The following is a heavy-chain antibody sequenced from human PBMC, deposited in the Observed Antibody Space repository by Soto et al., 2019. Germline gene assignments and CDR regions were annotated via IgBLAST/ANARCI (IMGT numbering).Heavy chain of an antibody. CDR2: ISDTGGTT. J-gene: IGHJ4*02. D-gene: IGHD6-13*01. CDR3: AKEQLVRRYFDY. Sequence: EVQLLDSGGGLVQPGGSLRLSCAASGFTFTNYAMRWVRQAPGKGLEWVAAISDTGGTTYYADSVKGRFTISRDNSKNTLYLQMNSLRAEDTAVYYCAKEQLVRRYFDYWGQGTLVIVSS. V-gene: IGHV3-23*01. CDR1: GFTFTNYA.